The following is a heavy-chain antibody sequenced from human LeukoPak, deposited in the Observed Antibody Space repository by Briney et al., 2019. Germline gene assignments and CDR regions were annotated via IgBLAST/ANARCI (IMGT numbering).Heavy chain of an antibody. CDR1: GYSFTRYW. Sequence: GESLKISCKGSGYSFTRYWTAWVRQMPGKGLEWMGIIYLDDSDTRYSPSFQGQVTISADKSISTAYLQGSSLQASDTATYYCVTKGVGTSYYFDYWGQGTLVTVSS. J-gene: IGHJ4*02. V-gene: IGHV5-51*01. CDR2: IYLDDSDT. D-gene: IGHD1-26*01. CDR3: VTKGVGTSYYFDY.